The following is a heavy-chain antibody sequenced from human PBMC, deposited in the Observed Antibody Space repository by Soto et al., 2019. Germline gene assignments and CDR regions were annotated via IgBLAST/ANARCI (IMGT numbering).Heavy chain of an antibody. V-gene: IGHV4-59*01. D-gene: IGHD4-17*01. CDR1: GGSISSYY. CDR2: IYYSGST. J-gene: IGHJ6*02. Sequence: QVQLQESGPGLVKPSETLSLTCTVSGGSISSYYWSWIRQPPGKGLEWIGYIYYSGSTNYNPSLKSRVTISVDTSKNQFSLKLSSVTAADTAVYYCASGYGDRYYYYGMDVWGQGTTVTVSS. CDR3: ASGYGDRYYYYGMDV.